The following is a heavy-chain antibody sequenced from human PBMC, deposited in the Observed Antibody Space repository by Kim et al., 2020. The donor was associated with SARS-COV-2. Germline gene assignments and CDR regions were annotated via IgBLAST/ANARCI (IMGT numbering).Heavy chain of an antibody. CDR3: ARSVASSPHDH. CDR1: GYTFTAYF. Sequence: ASVKVSCKAFGYTFTAYFIHWVRQAPEQGLEWMGWLNPKSGDTTYAQKFEGRVTMTSDTSITTAYMEVSGLRYDDTAVYYCARSVASSPHDHWGQGTLVT. J-gene: IGHJ5*02. CDR2: LNPKSGDT. V-gene: IGHV1-2*02. D-gene: IGHD6-19*01.